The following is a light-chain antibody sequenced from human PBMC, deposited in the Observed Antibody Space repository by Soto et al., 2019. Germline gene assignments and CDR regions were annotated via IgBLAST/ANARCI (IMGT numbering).Light chain of an antibody. CDR1: SSDVGGYNY. CDR2: DVS. V-gene: IGLV2-11*01. J-gene: IGLJ2*01. CDR3: CSYAGSYTVV. Sequence: QSALTQPRSVSGSPGQSVTISCTRTSSDVGGYNYVSWYQQHPGKAPKFMIYDVSKRPSGVPDRFSGSKSGNTASLTISGLQAEDEADYFCCSYAGSYTVVFGGGTKLTVL.